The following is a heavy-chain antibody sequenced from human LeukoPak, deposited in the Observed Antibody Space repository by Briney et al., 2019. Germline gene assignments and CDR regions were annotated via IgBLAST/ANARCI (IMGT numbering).Heavy chain of an antibody. CDR3: AKDRRGNWNYGDNWFDP. J-gene: IGHJ5*02. Sequence: GGSLRLSCVASGFTFNTYWMNWVRQAPGKGLEWVANIKQDGSDKYYVDSVKGRFTISRDNAKNSLYLQMNSLRAEDTALYYCAKDRRGNWNYGDNWFDPWGQGTLVTVSS. CDR2: IKQDGSDK. D-gene: IGHD1-7*01. CDR1: GFTFNTYW. V-gene: IGHV3-7*03.